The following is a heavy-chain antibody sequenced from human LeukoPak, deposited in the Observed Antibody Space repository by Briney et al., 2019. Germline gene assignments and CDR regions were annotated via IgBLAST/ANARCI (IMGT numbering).Heavy chain of an antibody. D-gene: IGHD6-13*01. CDR1: GFTFTSYT. Sequence: PGGSLRLSCAASGFTFTSYTMNWVRQAPGKGLEWISHISGSGNFIYYADSVKGRFTISRDNAKNSLYLQMNSLRAEDTAVYYCARGGMMLAAGYFQHWGQGTLVTVSS. J-gene: IGHJ1*01. CDR2: ISGSGNFI. V-gene: IGHV3-21*05. CDR3: ARGGMMLAAGYFQH.